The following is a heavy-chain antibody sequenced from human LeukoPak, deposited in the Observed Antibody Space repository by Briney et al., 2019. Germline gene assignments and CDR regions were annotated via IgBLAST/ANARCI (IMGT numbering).Heavy chain of an antibody. J-gene: IGHJ4*02. CDR3: ARDMGSGGLFDY. CDR2: INPNSGGT. V-gene: IGHV1-2*06. CDR1: GYTFTGYY. Sequence: ASVKVSCKASGYTFTGYYMHWVRQAPGQGLEWMGRINPNSGGTNYAQKFQGRVTMTRDTSISTAYMELSRLRSDDTAVYYCARDMGSGGLFDYWGQGTLVTVSS. D-gene: IGHD1-26*01.